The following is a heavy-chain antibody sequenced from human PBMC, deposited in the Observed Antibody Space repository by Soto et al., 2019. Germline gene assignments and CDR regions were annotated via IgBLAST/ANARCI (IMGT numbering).Heavy chain of an antibody. Sequence: QVQLQESGPGLVKPSETLSLTCTVSGGSISSYYWSWIRQPPGKGLEWIGYIYYTGSTNYNPSRKSRVTISGDTSKNQFSLKLSSVTAADAAVYYCAAKTTSFDFWCRGTLVTVSS. CDR3: AAKTTSFDF. V-gene: IGHV4-59*08. J-gene: IGHJ2*01. CDR2: IYYTGST. CDR1: GGSISSYY.